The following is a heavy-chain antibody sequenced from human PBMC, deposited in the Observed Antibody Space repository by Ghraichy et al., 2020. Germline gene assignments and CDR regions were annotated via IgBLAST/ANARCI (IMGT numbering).Heavy chain of an antibody. D-gene: IGHD3-3*01. V-gene: IGHV4-61*01. CDR3: ARDQNFWSGTYFDY. J-gene: IGHJ4*02. Sequence: SETLSLTCTVSGGSVSSGNYYWSWIRQSPGKGLEWIGYIYYSGTTNYNPSLKSRVTISLDTSKNQFSLKLSSVTAADTAVYYCARDQNFWSGTYFDYWGQGTLVPVSS. CDR2: IYYSGTT. CDR1: GGSVSSGNYY.